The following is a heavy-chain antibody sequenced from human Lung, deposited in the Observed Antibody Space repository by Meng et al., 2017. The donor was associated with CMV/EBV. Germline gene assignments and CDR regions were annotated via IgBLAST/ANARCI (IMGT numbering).Heavy chain of an antibody. CDR1: GFTFSSYT. V-gene: IGHV3-48*04. CDR3: ARSLFDSNAPFDY. Sequence: GESXKISCAASGFTFSSYTMNWVRQAPGKGLEWVSYISSSGSTKYYADSLRGRFTVSRDNAKNSLFLQMNSLRADDTAVYYCARSLFDSNAPFDYWGHRTVVTVSS. J-gene: IGHJ4*01. CDR2: ISSSGSTK. D-gene: IGHD3-22*01.